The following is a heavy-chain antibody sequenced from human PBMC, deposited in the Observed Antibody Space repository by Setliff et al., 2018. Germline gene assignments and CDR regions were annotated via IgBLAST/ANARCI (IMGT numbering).Heavy chain of an antibody. J-gene: IGHJ6*02. V-gene: IGHV4-61*09. D-gene: IGHD2-8*02. Sequence: SETLSLTCTVSGGSISSGSYYWSWIRQPAGKGLEWTGHIYTSGSTNYNPSLKSRVTISVDTSKNQFSLKLTSLSAADTAVYYCTRDQDLRWCKAGTGCYYNYYGLDVWGQGTTVTVSS. CDR2: IYTSGST. CDR1: GGSISSGSYY. CDR3: TRDQDLRWCKAGTGCYYNYYGLDV.